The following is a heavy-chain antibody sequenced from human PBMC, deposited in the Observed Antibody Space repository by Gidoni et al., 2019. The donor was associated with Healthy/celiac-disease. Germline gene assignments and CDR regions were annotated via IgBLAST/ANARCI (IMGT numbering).Heavy chain of an antibody. CDR3: ARGGVVTATYYYYYGMDV. CDR2: ISSSSSYI. Sequence: EVQLVESGGGLVKPGGSLRLSCAASGFTFSSYSMNWVRQAPGKGLEWVSSISSSSSYIYYADSVKGRFTISRDNAKNSLYLQMNSLRAEDTAVYYCARGGVVTATYYYYYGMDVWGQGTTVTVSS. J-gene: IGHJ6*02. CDR1: GFTFSSYS. V-gene: IGHV3-21*01. D-gene: IGHD2-21*02.